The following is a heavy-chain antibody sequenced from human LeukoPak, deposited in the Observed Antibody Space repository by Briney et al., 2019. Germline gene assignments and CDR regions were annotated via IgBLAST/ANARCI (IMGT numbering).Heavy chain of an antibody. CDR2: ISSSASTI. Sequence: GGSLRLSCAASGFTFSRYGMHWVRQAPGKGLEWISYISSSASTIYYADSVKGRFTISRDNAKNSLYLHMNSLRAEDTAVYYCARRSGWLQNQSSADQPNFDYWGQGALVTVSS. CDR1: GFTFSRYG. V-gene: IGHV3-48*04. CDR3: ARRSGWLQNQSSADQPNFDY. J-gene: IGHJ4*02. D-gene: IGHD5-24*01.